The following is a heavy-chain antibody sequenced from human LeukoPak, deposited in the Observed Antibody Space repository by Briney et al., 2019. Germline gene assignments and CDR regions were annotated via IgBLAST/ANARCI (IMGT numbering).Heavy chain of an antibody. CDR2: IYYSGST. J-gene: IGHJ2*01. CDR3: ARRDSPFDL. V-gene: IGHV4-59*01. D-gene: IGHD3-22*01. CDR1: GGSFSTYY. Sequence: SETLSLTCTVSGGSFSTYYWSWIRQPPGKGLEWIGYIYYSGSTNYNPSLKSRVTISVDTSKKQFSLKVRSVTAADTAVYYCARRDSPFDLWGRGTLVTVS.